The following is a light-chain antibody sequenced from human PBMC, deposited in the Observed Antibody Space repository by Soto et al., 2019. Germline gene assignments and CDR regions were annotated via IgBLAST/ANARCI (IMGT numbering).Light chain of an antibody. CDR1: QSISNS. J-gene: IGKJ1*01. V-gene: IGKV1-5*03. Sequence: DIQMTQSPSTLSASVGDRVTITCRATQSISNSLAWYQQKPGKAPNLLIYKASSSETGVPSRFSGSGSGTEFTLTITSLQPDDSATYYCQQYASFWTFGQGTKVEIK. CDR2: KAS. CDR3: QQYASFWT.